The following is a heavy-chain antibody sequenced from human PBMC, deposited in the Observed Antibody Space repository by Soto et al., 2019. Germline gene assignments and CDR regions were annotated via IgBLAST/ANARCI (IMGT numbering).Heavy chain of an antibody. J-gene: IGHJ5*02. Sequence: ASVKVSCKASGYTFTDYYMHWVRQAPGQGLEWMGWINPNSGGTNYAQKFQGWVTMTRDTSIRTAYMELSRLRSDDTAVYYCARDPTSYYDILTGYYPSFLFDPWGQGTLVTVSS. CDR1: GYTFTDYY. V-gene: IGHV1-2*04. D-gene: IGHD3-9*01. CDR3: ARDPTSYYDILTGYYPSFLFDP. CDR2: INPNSGGT.